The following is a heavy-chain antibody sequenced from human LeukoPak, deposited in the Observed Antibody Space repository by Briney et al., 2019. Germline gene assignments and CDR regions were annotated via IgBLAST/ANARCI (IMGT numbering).Heavy chain of an antibody. J-gene: IGHJ4*02. D-gene: IGHD5-18*01. CDR1: GDSFSDYN. CDR3: ARDSYGYGY. CDR2: INHSGST. Sequence: SDTLSLTCAVYGDSFSDYNLCWIRQPPGKGLEWIGEINHSGSTNYNPSLKSRVTRSVDTSKNQSSLKLSSVTAADTAVYYCARDSYGYGYWGQGTLVTVSS. V-gene: IGHV4-34*01.